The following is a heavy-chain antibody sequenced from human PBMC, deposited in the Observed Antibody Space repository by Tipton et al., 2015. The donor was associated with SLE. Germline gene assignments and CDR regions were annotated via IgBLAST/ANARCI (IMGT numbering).Heavy chain of an antibody. V-gene: IGHV4-59*11. CDR3: ARAKSGYPYAFDI. D-gene: IGHD5-12*01. Sequence: TLSLTCTVSGASISSHYWNWIRQTPGKGLEWIGYIYYSRHTNYNPSLESRVTISIDTSKNQFSLKLSSVTAADTAVYYCARAKSGYPYAFDIWGQGTMVTVSS. CDR1: GASISSHY. J-gene: IGHJ3*02. CDR2: IYYSRHT.